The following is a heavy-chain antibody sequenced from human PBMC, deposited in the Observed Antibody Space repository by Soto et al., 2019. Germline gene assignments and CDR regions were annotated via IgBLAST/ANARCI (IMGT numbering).Heavy chain of an antibody. J-gene: IGHJ4*02. Sequence: PSETLSLTCAVYGGSFSGYYWSWIRQPPGKGLEWIGEINHSGSTNYNPSLKSRVTISVDKSKNQFSLKLSYVTAADTAVYYCARGEGPSTDYCGQRTLGTVSS. V-gene: IGHV4-34*01. CDR1: GGSFSGYY. CDR2: INHSGST. CDR3: ARGEGPSTDY.